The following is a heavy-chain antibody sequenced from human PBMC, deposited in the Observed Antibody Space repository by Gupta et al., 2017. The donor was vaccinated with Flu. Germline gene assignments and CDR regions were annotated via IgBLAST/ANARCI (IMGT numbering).Heavy chain of an antibody. D-gene: IGHD2-2*01. CDR2: ISYEGSNN. J-gene: IGHJ4*02. Sequence: EWVAVISYEGSNNYYADSVKGRFTISRDNSKNTLYLQMNSLRAEDTAVYYCARTLKTTRRAAAMVLSSGLGYWGQGTLVTVSS. V-gene: IGHV3-30-3*01. CDR3: ARTLKTTRRAAAMVLSSGLGY.